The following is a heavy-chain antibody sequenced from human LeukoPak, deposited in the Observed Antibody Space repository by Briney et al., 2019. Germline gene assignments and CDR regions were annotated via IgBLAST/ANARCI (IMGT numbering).Heavy chain of an antibody. V-gene: IGHV1-2*02. CDR1: GYTFTGYY. Sequence: ASVKVSCKASGYTFTGYYMHWVRQAPGQGLEWMGWINPNSGGTNYAQKFQGRVTMTRDTSISTAYMEPSRLRSDDTAVYYCANEPTQANWFDPWGQGTPVTVSS. CDR3: ANEPTQANWFDP. CDR2: INPNSGGT. D-gene: IGHD4-11*01. J-gene: IGHJ5*02.